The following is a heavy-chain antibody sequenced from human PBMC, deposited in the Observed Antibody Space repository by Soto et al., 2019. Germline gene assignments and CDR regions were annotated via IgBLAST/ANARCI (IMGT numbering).Heavy chain of an antibody. V-gene: IGHV4-34*01. CDR2: INHSGST. J-gene: IGHJ4*02. CDR1: GGSFSGYY. D-gene: IGHD2-8*02. CDR3: ARDKITGHFDY. Sequence: SETLSLTCAVYGGSFSGYYWTWIRQPPGTGLEWIGEINHSGSTNYNPSLKSRVTISVDTSKNQFSLELTSVTAADTAVYYCARDKITGHFDYWGQGTLVTVSS.